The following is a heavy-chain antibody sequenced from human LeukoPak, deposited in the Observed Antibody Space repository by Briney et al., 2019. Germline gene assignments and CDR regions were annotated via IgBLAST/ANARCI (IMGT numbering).Heavy chain of an antibody. CDR3: AKVRLGYCSGGSCSRGGTPMDV. J-gene: IGHJ6*03. CDR1: GVSISSSNSY. D-gene: IGHD2-15*01. Sequence: SETLSLTCTVSGVSISSSNSYWGWIRQPPGKGLEWIGSIYYTGNTYYNASLKSRVTISIDTSKNQISLRLTSVTATDTAVYYCAKVRLGYCSGGSCSRGGTPMDVWGKGTTVTISS. CDR2: IYYTGNT. V-gene: IGHV4-39*01.